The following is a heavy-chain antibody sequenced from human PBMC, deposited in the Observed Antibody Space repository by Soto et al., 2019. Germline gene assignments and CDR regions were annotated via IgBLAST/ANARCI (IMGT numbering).Heavy chain of an antibody. J-gene: IGHJ4*02. CDR3: ARIRAGLSFGRVIPPFLFAF. CDR2: IDWDDNK. CDR1: GFSLSSSGMC. Sequence: EYGPTLVNPTQTLTLTCTFSGFSLSSSGMCVSWIRQPPGKALEWLAMIDWDDNKYYSTSLKTRLTISKDTSRNQVVLSMTNMDPVDTATYYSARIRAGLSFGRVIPPFLFAFCGQGTLVIVSS. D-gene: IGHD3-16*02. V-gene: IGHV2-70*01.